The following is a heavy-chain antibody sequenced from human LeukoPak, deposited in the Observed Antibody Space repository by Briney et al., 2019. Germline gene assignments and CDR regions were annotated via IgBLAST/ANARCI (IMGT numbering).Heavy chain of an antibody. CDR1: GGSFGGYY. CDR2: INHSGST. J-gene: IGHJ4*02. CDR3: ARRGSSSWPY. D-gene: IGHD6-13*01. Sequence: SETLSLTCAVYGGSFGGYYWSWIRQPPGKGLEWIGEINHSGSTNYNPSLKSRVTISVDTSKKQFSLKLSSVTAADTAVYYCARRGSSSWPYWGQGTLVTVSS. V-gene: IGHV4-34*01.